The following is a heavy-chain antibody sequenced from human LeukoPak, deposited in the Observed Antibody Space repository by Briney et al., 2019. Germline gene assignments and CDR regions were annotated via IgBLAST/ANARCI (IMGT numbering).Heavy chain of an antibody. J-gene: IGHJ3*02. CDR1: GGSISSGGYY. CDR2: IYYSGST. Sequence: SQTLSLTCTVSGGSISSGGYYWSWLRQHPGKGLEWIGYIYYSGSTYYNPSLKSRVTISVDTSKNQFSLKLSSVTAADTAVYYCALGVGELDAFDIWGQGTMVTVSS. CDR3: ALGVGELDAFDI. D-gene: IGHD3-16*01. V-gene: IGHV4-31*03.